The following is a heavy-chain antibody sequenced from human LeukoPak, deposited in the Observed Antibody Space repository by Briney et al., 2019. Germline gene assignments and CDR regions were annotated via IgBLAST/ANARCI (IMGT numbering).Heavy chain of an antibody. CDR1: GFSFSNHW. CDR2: INALETIT. Sequence: GGSLRLSCAASGFSFSNHWMHWVRQAPGKGLVWVSRINALETITNYADSVKGRFTISRANAKNTLYLQINSLRAEDTAVYFCARCDYASSSDFDYFGQGTLVTVSS. D-gene: IGHD6-6*01. CDR3: ARCDYASSSDFDY. V-gene: IGHV3-74*01. J-gene: IGHJ4*02.